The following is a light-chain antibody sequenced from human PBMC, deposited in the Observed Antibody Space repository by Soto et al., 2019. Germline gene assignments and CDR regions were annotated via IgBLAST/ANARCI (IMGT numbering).Light chain of an antibody. Sequence: DIQMTQSPSTLSASVGDRVTITCRASQSVGSCLAWYQQKPGKAPKLLIYKASSLESGVPSRFXGSGSGTEFSLTISSLQPDDFASYHCQQYGSSSPWTFGQGTKVEIK. CDR1: QSVGSC. V-gene: IGKV1-5*03. CDR3: QQYGSSSPWT. J-gene: IGKJ1*01. CDR2: KAS.